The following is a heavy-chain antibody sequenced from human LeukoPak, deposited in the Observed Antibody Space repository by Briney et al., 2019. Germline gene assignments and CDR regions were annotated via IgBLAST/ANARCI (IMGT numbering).Heavy chain of an antibody. CDR2: MNPNSGNT. V-gene: IGHV1-8*03. CDR1: GYTFTSYD. J-gene: IGHJ4*02. Sequence: ASVKVSCKASGYTFTSYDINWVRQATGQGLEWMGWMNPNSGNTGYAQKFQGRVTITRNTSISTAYMELSSLGSEDTAVYYCAGGPYCSGGSCYGVDYWGQGTLVTVSS. D-gene: IGHD2-15*01. CDR3: AGGPYCSGGSCYGVDY.